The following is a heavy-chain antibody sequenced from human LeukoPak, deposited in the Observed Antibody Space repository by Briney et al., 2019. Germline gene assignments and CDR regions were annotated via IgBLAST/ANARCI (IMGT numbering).Heavy chain of an antibody. D-gene: IGHD5-12*01. CDR1: GYSLLEVA. CDR2: FDPEDGEDDET. CDR3: AMTDRYAGRPFDY. Sequence: GASVKVSCKVSGYSLLEVAMHWVRQAPGKGLEWVGSFDPEDGEDDETHYAQKLQGRVTMTEDASTDTAYMELKSLRSEDTAVYYCAMTDRYAGRPFDYWGQGTLVTVSS. J-gene: IGHJ4*02. V-gene: IGHV1-24*01.